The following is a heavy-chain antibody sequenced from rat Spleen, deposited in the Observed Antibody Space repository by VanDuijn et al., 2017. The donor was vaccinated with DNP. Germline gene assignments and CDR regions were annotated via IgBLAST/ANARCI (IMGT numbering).Heavy chain of an antibody. CDR2: ISHDGDSI. CDR1: GFTFSDYN. Sequence: EVQLVESGGGLVQPGGSLKLSCAASGFTFSDYNMAWVRQAPRKGLEWVATISHDGDSIYYRDSVKGRFTMSRDNAKSTLYLQMDSLRSGDTATYYCVRWNSGHFDYWGQGVMVTVSS. J-gene: IGHJ2*01. V-gene: IGHV5-7*01. CDR3: VRWNSGHFDY. D-gene: IGHD4-3*01.